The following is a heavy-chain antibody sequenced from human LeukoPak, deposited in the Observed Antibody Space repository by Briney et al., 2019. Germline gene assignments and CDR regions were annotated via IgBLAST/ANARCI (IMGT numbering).Heavy chain of an antibody. Sequence: GGSLRLSCAASGFTFSDYYMSWIRQAPGKGLEWVSYISSSSSYTNYADSVKGRFTISRDNAKNSLYLQMNSLRAEDTAVYYCALVGPQEYFQHWGQGTLVTDSS. CDR2: ISSSSSYT. J-gene: IGHJ1*01. CDR1: GFTFSDYY. D-gene: IGHD1-26*01. V-gene: IGHV3-11*06. CDR3: ALVGPQEYFQH.